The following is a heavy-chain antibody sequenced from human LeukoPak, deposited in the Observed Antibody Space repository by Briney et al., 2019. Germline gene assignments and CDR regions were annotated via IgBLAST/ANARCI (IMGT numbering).Heavy chain of an antibody. Sequence: GRSLRLSCAASGFTFSSYGMHWVRQAPGKGLEWVAVIWYDGSNKYYADSVKGRFTISRDNSKNTLYLQMNSLRAEDTAVYYCAGGYCSSTSCYTELFDYWGQGTLVTVSS. CDR2: IWYDGSNK. CDR3: AGGYCSSTSCYTELFDY. D-gene: IGHD2-2*02. V-gene: IGHV3-33*01. CDR1: GFTFSSYG. J-gene: IGHJ4*02.